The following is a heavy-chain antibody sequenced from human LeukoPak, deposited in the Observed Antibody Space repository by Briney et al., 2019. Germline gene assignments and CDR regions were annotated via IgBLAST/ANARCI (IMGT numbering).Heavy chain of an antibody. Sequence: PGGSLRLSCAASGFTVSSNYMSWVRQAPGKGLEWVAVISSDGSNKYYADSMKGRFTISRDNAKNTLYLQMNSLRAEDTAVYYCARDLWSSGWYGRGGFDYWGQGTLVTVSS. D-gene: IGHD6-19*01. CDR2: ISSDGSNK. J-gene: IGHJ4*02. CDR1: GFTVSSNY. V-gene: IGHV3-30*03. CDR3: ARDLWSSGWYGRGGFDY.